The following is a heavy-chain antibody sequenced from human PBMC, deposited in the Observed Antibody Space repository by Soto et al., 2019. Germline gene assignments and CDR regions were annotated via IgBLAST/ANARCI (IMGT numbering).Heavy chain of an antibody. D-gene: IGHD6-19*01. CDR1: GGSFSGYY. CDR3: ARCSGWYFDY. CDR2: INHSGST. J-gene: IGHJ4*02. V-gene: IGHV4-34*01. Sequence: SETLSLTCAVYGGSFSGYYWSWIRQPPGKGLEWIGEINHSGSTNYNPSLKSRVTISVDTSKNQFSLKLSSVTAADTAVYYCARCSGWYFDYWGQGTLVTVSS.